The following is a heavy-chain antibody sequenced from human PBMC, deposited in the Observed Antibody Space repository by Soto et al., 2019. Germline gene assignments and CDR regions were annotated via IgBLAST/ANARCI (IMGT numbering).Heavy chain of an antibody. Sequence: GGSLRLSCAASGFPFSSYAMSWVRQAPGKGLEWVSAISGSGGSTYYADSVKGRFTISRDNSKNTLYLQMNSLRAEDTAVYYCAKDHDCSSTSCYYYYYGMDVWGQGTTVTVSS. CDR2: ISGSGGST. J-gene: IGHJ6*02. D-gene: IGHD2-2*01. V-gene: IGHV3-23*01. CDR1: GFPFSSYA. CDR3: AKDHDCSSTSCYYYYYGMDV.